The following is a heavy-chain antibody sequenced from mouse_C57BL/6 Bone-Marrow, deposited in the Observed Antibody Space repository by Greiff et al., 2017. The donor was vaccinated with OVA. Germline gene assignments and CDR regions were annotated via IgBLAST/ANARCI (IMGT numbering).Heavy chain of an antibody. CDR1: GFTFSSYG. CDR2: ISSGGSNT. J-gene: IGHJ3*01. D-gene: IGHD2-5*01. Sequence: EVMLVESGGDLVKPGGSLKLSCAASGFTFSSYGMSWVRQTPDKRLEWVATISSGGSNTYYPDSVKGRFTISRDNAKNTLYLQMSSLKSEDTAMYYCARDYSIFAYWGQGTLVTVSA. CDR3: ARDYSIFAY. V-gene: IGHV5-6*01.